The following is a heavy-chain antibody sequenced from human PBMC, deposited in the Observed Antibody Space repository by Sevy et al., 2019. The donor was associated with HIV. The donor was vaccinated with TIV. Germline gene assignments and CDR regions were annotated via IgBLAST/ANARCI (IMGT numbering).Heavy chain of an antibody. J-gene: IGHJ4*02. CDR3: GRDCSLGDYFDY. CDR2: ISDDANNK. CDR1: GFIFSDYA. D-gene: IGHD6-19*01. V-gene: IGHV3-30-3*01. Sequence: GGSLRLSCAVSGFIFSDYAMHWVRQAPGKGLEWVAVISDDANNKYYADSAKGRFTISRGNSKNTLYLQMQSLGAEDTAVYYCGRDCSLGDYFDYWGQGTLVTVSS.